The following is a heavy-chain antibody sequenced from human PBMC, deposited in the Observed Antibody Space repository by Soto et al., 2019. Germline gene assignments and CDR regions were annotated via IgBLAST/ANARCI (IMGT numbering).Heavy chain of an antibody. D-gene: IGHD6-13*01. CDR3: ARGLSAAGTRAFDY. J-gene: IGHJ4*02. Sequence: PGGSLRLSCAASGFTFSSYAMYWVRQAPGKGLEWMAVISYDGSNKYYADSVKGRFSISRDNSKNTLYLQMNSLRAEDTAVYYCARGLSAAGTRAFDYWGQGTRVTAPQ. CDR2: ISYDGSNK. V-gene: IGHV3-30-3*01. CDR1: GFTFSSYA.